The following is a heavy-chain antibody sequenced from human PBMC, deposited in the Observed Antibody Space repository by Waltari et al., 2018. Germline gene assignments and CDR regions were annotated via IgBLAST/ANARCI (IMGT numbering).Heavy chain of an antibody. J-gene: IGHJ6*02. CDR3: ARDQDGDEPYYYYYYGMDV. V-gene: IGHV3-33*01. D-gene: IGHD4-17*01. CDR2: IWYDGSKK. CDR1: GFTFSSYG. Sequence: QVQLVESGGGVVQPGRSLRLSCAASGFTFSSYGMHWVRQAPGKGLAWVAGIWYDGSKKYNAESGKGRLTISRDNSKNKLYLQMNSLRAEDTAVYYCARDQDGDEPYYYYYYGMDVWGQGTTVTVSS.